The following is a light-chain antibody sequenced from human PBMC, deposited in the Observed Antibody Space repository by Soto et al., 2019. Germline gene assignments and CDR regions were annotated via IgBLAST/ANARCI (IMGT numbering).Light chain of an antibody. V-gene: IGKV3-20*01. Sequence: EIVLTQSPGTLSLSPGERATLSCMASQSVRSYLAWYQQKPGQAPRLLIYGASSRATGIPDRFSGSGSGTDFTLTIRRLEPEDFAVYYCQQYGSSYPWTFGQGTKVDIK. CDR1: QSVRSY. J-gene: IGKJ1*01. CDR2: GAS. CDR3: QQYGSSYPWT.